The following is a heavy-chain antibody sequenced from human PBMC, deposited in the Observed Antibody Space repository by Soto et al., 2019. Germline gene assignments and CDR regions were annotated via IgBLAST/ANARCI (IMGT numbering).Heavy chain of an antibody. D-gene: IGHD3-16*01. Sequence: QVQLVESGGGLVKPGGSLRLSCAASGFTFSDYYMSWIRQAPGKGLEWVSYISSSGSTIYYADSVKGRFTSARDSAKNSLYLQMNGLRADDTAVYYCARANGMGAHPYNNWFDPWGQGTLVTVSS. CDR1: GFTFSDYY. CDR2: ISSSGSTI. V-gene: IGHV3-11*01. CDR3: ARANGMGAHPYNNWFDP. J-gene: IGHJ5*02.